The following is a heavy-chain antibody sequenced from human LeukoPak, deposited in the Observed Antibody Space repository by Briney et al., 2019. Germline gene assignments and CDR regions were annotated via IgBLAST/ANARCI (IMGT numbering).Heavy chain of an antibody. CDR2: ISYDGNNK. CDR1: GFTFSTYT. V-gene: IGHV3-30*04. CDR3: ARDVAYGDYGLDY. Sequence: GGSLRLSCAASGFTFSTYTMHWVRQTPGKGLEWVALISYDGNNKYYVDSVKGRFTISRDNSENTLYLQMNSLRVEDTAVYYYARDVAYGDYGLDYWGQGTPVTVSS. J-gene: IGHJ4*02. D-gene: IGHD4-17*01.